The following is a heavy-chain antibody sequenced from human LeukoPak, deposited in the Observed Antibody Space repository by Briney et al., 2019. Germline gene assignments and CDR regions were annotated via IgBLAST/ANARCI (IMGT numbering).Heavy chain of an antibody. Sequence: PSETLSLTCTVSGGSISSSSYYWGWIRQPPGKGLEWIGSIYYSGSTYYNPSLKSRVTISVDTSKNQFSLKLSSVTAADTAVYYCARDGYNYGLDRFDYWGHGTLVTVSS. CDR3: ARDGYNYGLDRFDY. V-gene: IGHV4-39*02. D-gene: IGHD5-18*01. J-gene: IGHJ4*01. CDR2: IYYSGST. CDR1: GGSISSSSYY.